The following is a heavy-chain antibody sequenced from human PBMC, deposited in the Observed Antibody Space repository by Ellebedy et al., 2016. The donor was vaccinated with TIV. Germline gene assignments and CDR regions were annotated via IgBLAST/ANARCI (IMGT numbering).Heavy chain of an antibody. D-gene: IGHD1-26*01. J-gene: IGHJ4*02. Sequence: GGSLRLSCAASGFTFSSYAMYWVRQAPGKGLEWVAVISYDGSNKYYADSVKGRFTISRDNSKNTLYLQMNSLRAEDTAVYYCAKDLWEWGLLLPGYWGQGTLVTVSS. CDR3: AKDLWEWGLLLPGY. V-gene: IGHV3-30-3*01. CDR1: GFTFSSYA. CDR2: ISYDGSNK.